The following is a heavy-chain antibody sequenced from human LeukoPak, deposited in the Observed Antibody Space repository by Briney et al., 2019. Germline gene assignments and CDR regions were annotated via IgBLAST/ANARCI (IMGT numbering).Heavy chain of an antibody. CDR3: ARDPQGSTGADSSGWSDFDY. V-gene: IGHV3-48*04. CDR1: GFTFSSYG. CDR2: ISSSSSTI. D-gene: IGHD6-19*01. J-gene: IGHJ4*02. Sequence: PGGSVRLSCAASGFTFSSYGMHWVRQAPGKGLEWVSYISSSSSTIYYADSVKGRFTISRDNAKNSLYLQMNSLRAEDTAVYYCARDPQGSTGADSSGWSDFDYWGQGTLVTVSS.